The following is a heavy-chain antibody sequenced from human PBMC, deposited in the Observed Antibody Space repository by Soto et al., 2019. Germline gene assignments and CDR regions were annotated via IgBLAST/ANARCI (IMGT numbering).Heavy chain of an antibody. J-gene: IGHJ4*02. D-gene: IGHD5-12*01. CDR2: ISSTSSYI. CDR1: GFTFSTYS. Sequence: PVGSLRLSCAASGFTFSTYSMNWFRQAPVNGLEWVSSISSTSSYIYYADSVKGRFTISRDNAKNSLYLRMSSLRPEDTAVYYCAKDLYNGYPNFDYWGQGTLVTVSS. CDR3: AKDLYNGYPNFDY. V-gene: IGHV3-21*01.